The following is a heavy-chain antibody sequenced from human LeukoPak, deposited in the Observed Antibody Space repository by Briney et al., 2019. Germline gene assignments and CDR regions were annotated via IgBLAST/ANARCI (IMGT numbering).Heavy chain of an antibody. V-gene: IGHV3-74*01. Sequence: PGGSLRLSCVGSGFSRRHWMHLVRQVPGKGLVWVSRINEDGTYTSYADSVKGRFTISRDNAKNTLYLQMNSLSVDDTAVYYCANDLSGYYDYWGQGTLVTVSS. CDR1: GFSRRHW. D-gene: IGHD3-22*01. CDR2: INEDGTYT. CDR3: ANDLSGYYDY. J-gene: IGHJ4*02.